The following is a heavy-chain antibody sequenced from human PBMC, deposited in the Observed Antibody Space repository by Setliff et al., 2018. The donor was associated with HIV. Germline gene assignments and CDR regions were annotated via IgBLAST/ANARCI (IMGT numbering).Heavy chain of an antibody. V-gene: IGHV4-34*01. CDR1: RGSFSDYY. J-gene: IGHJ6*03. Sequence: PSETLSLTCVVYRGSFSDYYWTWIRQPPGKGLEWIGEISPSGSTNYNPSLKSRVTISVDTSENQFSLKLSSVTAADTAVYYCARTPQEVVVVAATRPYYYYMDV. D-gene: IGHD2-15*01. CDR2: ISPSGST. CDR3: ARTPQEVVVVAATRPYYYYMDV.